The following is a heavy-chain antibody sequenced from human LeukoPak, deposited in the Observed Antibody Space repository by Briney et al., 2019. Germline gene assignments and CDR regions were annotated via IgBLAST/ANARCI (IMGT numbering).Heavy chain of an antibody. V-gene: IGHV4-59*01. J-gene: IGHJ4*02. D-gene: IGHD3-16*01. CDR2: IYYSGST. CDR3: ARGGDYLGY. Sequence: SETLSLTCTVSGGSISSYYGSWIRQPPGKGLEWIGYIYYSGSTNYNPSLKSRVTISVDTSKNQFSLKLTSVTAADTAVYYCARGGDYLGYWGQGTLVTVSS. CDR1: GGSISSYY.